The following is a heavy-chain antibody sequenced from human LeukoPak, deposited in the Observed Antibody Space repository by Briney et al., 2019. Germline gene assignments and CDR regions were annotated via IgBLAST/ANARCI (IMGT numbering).Heavy chain of an antibody. J-gene: IGHJ4*02. CDR1: GYTFSSYA. V-gene: IGHV7-4-1*02. D-gene: IGHD6-19*01. CDR3: ARTPSGWYGEGFDY. Sequence: GASVKVSCKASGYTFSSYAMNWVRQAPGQGLEWMGWINSNTGNPTYAQGFTGRFVFSLDTSVSTAYLQISSLKAEDTAVYYCARTPSGWYGEGFDYWGQGTLVTVSS. CDR2: INSNTGNP.